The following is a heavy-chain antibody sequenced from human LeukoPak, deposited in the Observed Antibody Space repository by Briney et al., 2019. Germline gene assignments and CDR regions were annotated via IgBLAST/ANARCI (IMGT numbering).Heavy chain of an antibody. Sequence: PGGSLRLSCAASGFIFTNYFMSWVCQAPGKGLEWVASIKHDGSEKYYVDSVRGRFTISRDNTMNSLYLQMSSLRAEDTAVYYCATDRGWRTSGYYLYYFEYRGQGTLVTYSS. D-gene: IGHD3-3*01. CDR1: GFIFTNYF. V-gene: IGHV3-7*01. CDR3: ATDRGWRTSGYYLYYFEY. CDR2: IKHDGSEK. J-gene: IGHJ4*02.